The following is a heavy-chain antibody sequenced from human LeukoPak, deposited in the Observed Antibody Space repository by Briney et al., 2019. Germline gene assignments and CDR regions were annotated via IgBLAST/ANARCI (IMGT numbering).Heavy chain of an antibody. CDR2: IYTSGST. CDR3: ARSALGYYMDV. Sequence: PSETLSLTCTVSGGSISSGSYYWSWIRQPAGKGLEWIGRIYTSGSTNYNPSLKSRVTISVDTSKNQFSLKLSSVTAADTAVYYCARSALGYYMDVWGKGTTVTVSS. V-gene: IGHV4-61*02. D-gene: IGHD3-3*02. J-gene: IGHJ6*03. CDR1: GGSISSGSYY.